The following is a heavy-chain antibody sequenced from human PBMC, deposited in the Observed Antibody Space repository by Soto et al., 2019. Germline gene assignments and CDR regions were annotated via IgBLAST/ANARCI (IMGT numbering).Heavy chain of an antibody. D-gene: IGHD2-21*01. Sequence: SETLSLTCTVSGGSISRSSNYWGWIRQPPGKGLEWIATIYYSGSTYYNPSLKSRVTISVDTSKNEFSLKLTSVSAADTAVYFCAREERKGIISWFDPWGQGTPVTVSS. J-gene: IGHJ5*02. CDR1: GGSISRSSNY. CDR3: AREERKGIISWFDP. CDR2: IYYSGST. V-gene: IGHV4-39*02.